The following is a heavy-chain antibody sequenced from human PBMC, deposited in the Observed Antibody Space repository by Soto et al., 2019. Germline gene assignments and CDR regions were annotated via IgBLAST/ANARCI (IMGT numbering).Heavy chain of an antibody. V-gene: IGHV3-33*01. J-gene: IGHJ4*02. CDR2: IWYDGSNK. Sequence: QVQLVESGGGVVQPGRSLRLSCAASGFTFSSYGMHWVRQAPGKGLEWVAVIWYDGSNKHYADSVKGRFTISRDNSKTTLYLQMISLRAEDTAVYYCASDHYVSGSYYADYWGQVTLVTVSS. CDR1: GFTFSSYG. CDR3: ASDHYVSGSYYADY. D-gene: IGHD3-10*01.